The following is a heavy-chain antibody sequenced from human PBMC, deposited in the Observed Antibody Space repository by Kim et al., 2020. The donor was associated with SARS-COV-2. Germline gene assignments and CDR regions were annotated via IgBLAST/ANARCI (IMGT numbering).Heavy chain of an antibody. J-gene: IGHJ4*02. D-gene: IGHD5-12*01. V-gene: IGHV4-39*01. CDR1: GGSISSSSYY. Sequence: SETLSLTCTVSGGSISSSSYYWGWIRQPPGKGLEWIGSIYYSGSTYYNPSLKSRVTISVDTSKNQFSLKLSSVTAADTAVYYCARLKDGYNYGYFFDYWGQGTLVTVSS. CDR2: IYYSGST. CDR3: ARLKDGYNYGYFFDY.